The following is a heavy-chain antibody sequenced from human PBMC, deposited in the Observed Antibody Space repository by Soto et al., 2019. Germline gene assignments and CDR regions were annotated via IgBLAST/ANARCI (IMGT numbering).Heavy chain of an antibody. CDR2: IYYTGST. Sequence: SETLSLTCTFSVGSISSYYWSCVRHTPGKGLEWIGYIYYTGSTNYNPSLKSRVSFSVDTSKNQFSLKLSSVTAADTAVYYCARYYCSRGPSYYFDYWGQGTLHPLSS. J-gene: IGHJ4*02. CDR1: VGSISSYY. CDR3: ARYYCSRGPSYYFDY. V-gene: IGHV4-59*01. D-gene: IGHD2-15*01.